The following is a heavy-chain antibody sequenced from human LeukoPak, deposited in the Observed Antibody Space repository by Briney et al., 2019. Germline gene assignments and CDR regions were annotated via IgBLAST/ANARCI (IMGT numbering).Heavy chain of an antibody. D-gene: IGHD6-13*01. Sequence: GGSLRLSRAASGFTPSRYAMSWGPDALEKGLEWGSAIRGSGGSTSYAASVKGRFTIYRDNSTSTLYLQMNSLRAEDTAVYYCAKDQGDLRYSSSWYYFDYWGQGTLVTVSS. CDR2: IRGSGGST. V-gene: IGHV3-23*01. J-gene: IGHJ4*02. CDR3: AKDQGDLRYSSSWYYFDY. CDR1: GFTPSRYA.